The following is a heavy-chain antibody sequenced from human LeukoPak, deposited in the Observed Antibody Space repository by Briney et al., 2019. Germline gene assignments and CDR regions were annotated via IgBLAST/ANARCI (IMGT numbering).Heavy chain of an antibody. CDR1: GGSIRSSSYY. J-gene: IGHJ4*02. D-gene: IGHD1-26*01. Sequence: SETLSLTXSVSGGSIRSSSYYWGWIRQPPGKGLEWIGTIHYTGSTYYTPSLKSRVTVSVDTSNNQFSLKVSSVTAADTAVYYCARHPSGSSFDYWGQGTLVAVSS. CDR3: ARHPSGSSFDY. V-gene: IGHV4-39*01. CDR2: IHYTGST.